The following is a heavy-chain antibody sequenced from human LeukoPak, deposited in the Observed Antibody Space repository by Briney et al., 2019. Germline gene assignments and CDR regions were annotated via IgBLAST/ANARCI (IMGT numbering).Heavy chain of an antibody. Sequence: ASVKVSCKASGYTFTGYGISWVRQAPGQGLEWMGWISAYNGNTNYAQKLQGRVTMTTDTSTSTAYMELRSLRSDDTAVYYCARDLGYCSGGSCSPWGQGTLVTVSS. V-gene: IGHV1-18*01. J-gene: IGHJ5*02. CDR3: ARDLGYCSGGSCSP. D-gene: IGHD2-15*01. CDR2: ISAYNGNT. CDR1: GYTFTGYG.